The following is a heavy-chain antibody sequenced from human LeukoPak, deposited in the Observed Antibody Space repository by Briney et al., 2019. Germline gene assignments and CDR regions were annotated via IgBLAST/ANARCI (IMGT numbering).Heavy chain of an antibody. CDR1: GYTFTGYY. CDR2: INPNSGGT. Sequence: GASVKVSCKASGYTFTGYYMHWVRQAPGQGLEWMGWINPNSGGTNYAQKFQGRLTMTRDTSISTAHMVLSSLRSDDTAVYYCARGSEEYSYGLDVWGKGTKVTVSS. D-gene: IGHD5-18*01. J-gene: IGHJ6*04. V-gene: IGHV1-2*02. CDR3: ARGSEEYSYGLDV.